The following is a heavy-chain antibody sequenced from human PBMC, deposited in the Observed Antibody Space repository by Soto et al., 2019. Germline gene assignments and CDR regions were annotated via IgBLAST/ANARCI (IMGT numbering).Heavy chain of an antibody. CDR3: ARGRWAENTFYYSFGMDV. V-gene: IGHV4-34*01. J-gene: IGHJ6*02. Sequence: QVQLQQWGAGLLKPSETLSLTCAVYGGSFSGYYWSWIRQPPGKGLEWIGEIKHSGSTNYNPSLKSRVTISVDTSKKQFSLKLNSVTAADTAVYYCARGRWAENTFYYSFGMDVWGQGTTVTVSS. CDR1: GGSFSGYY. CDR2: IKHSGST. D-gene: IGHD3-16*01.